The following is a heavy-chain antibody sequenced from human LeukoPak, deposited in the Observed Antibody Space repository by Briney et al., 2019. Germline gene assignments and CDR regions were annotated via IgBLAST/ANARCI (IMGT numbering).Heavy chain of an antibody. Sequence: SVKVSCKASGNSISNYAVSWVRQAPGQGFEWMGGIIPIFGTADYAQKFQGRVTITADKSTSTTYMALSSLKSEDTATYYCTTRACHAGGCSSSFYYYYGLHFWGQGTTVSVSS. D-gene: IGHD3-16*01. V-gene: IGHV1-69*06. CDR2: IIPIFGTA. J-gene: IGHJ6*02. CDR3: TTRACHAGGCSSSFYYYYGLHF. CDR1: GNSISNYA.